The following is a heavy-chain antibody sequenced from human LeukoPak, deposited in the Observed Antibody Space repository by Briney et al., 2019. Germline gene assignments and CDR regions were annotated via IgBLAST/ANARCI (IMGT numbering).Heavy chain of an antibody. CDR3: ARHASVVVVPAAMGEDY. V-gene: IGHV5-51*01. J-gene: IGHJ4*02. CDR2: IYPGDSDT. D-gene: IGHD2-2*01. CDR1: GYSFTSYW. Sequence: GESLKISCKGSGYSFTSYWIGWVRQMPGKGLEWMGIIYPGDSDTRYSPSFQGQVTISADKSISTAYLQWSSLKASDTAMYYCARHASVVVVPAAMGEDYWGQGTLVTVSS.